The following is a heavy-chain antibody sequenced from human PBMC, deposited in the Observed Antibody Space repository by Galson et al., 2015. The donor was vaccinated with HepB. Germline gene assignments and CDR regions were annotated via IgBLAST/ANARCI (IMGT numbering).Heavy chain of an antibody. D-gene: IGHD3-10*01. V-gene: IGHV3-21*01. CDR3: ARDHLWFGRDFDY. CDR1: GFTFSSYS. Sequence: SLRLSCAASGFTFSSYSMNWVRQAPGKGLEWVSSISSSSSYIYYADSVKGRFTISRDNAKNSLYLQMNSLRAEDTAVYYCARDHLWFGRDFDYWGQGTLVTVSS. J-gene: IGHJ4*02. CDR2: ISSSSSYI.